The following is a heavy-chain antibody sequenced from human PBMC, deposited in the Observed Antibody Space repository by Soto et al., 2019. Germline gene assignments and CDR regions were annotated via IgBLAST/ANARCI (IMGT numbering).Heavy chain of an antibody. CDR2: IWSDGSKE. V-gene: IGHV3-33*01. Sequence: QVQLVESGGGVVQPGRSLRLSCAASGFHFSRHGVHWVRQAPGRGLEWVAVIWSDGSKEYYADSVKGRFTISRDNSKNTVSLQMNSLRSEDTAVYYCARDQFWPGNGLDVWGQGTTVTVSS. D-gene: IGHD3-3*01. CDR3: ARDQFWPGNGLDV. J-gene: IGHJ6*02. CDR1: GFHFSRHG.